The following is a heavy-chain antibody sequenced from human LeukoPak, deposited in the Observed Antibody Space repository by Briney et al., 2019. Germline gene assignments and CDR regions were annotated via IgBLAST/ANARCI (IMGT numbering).Heavy chain of an antibody. CDR2: IYSGGST. J-gene: IGHJ4*02. D-gene: IGHD3-16*01. CDR3: ARARAPTVDYVHRD. Sequence: GGSLRLSCAASGFTVSSNYMSWVRQAPGKGLEWVSVIYSGGSTYYADSVKGRFTISRDNSKNTLYLQMNSLRAEDTAVYYCARARAPTVDYVHRDWGQGTLVTVSS. V-gene: IGHV3-66*01. CDR1: GFTVSSNY.